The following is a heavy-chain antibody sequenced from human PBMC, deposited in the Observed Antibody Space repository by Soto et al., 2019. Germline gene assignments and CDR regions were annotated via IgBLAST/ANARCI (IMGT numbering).Heavy chain of an antibody. CDR2: ISYDGSNK. J-gene: IGHJ3*02. Sequence: GGSLRLSCASSGFPFSSYAMHWVRQAPGKGLEWVAVISYDGSNKYYADSVKGRFTISRDNSKNTLYLQMNSLRAEDTAVYYCARDAYATDGPIAPDAFDIWGQGTMVTV. CDR3: ARDAYATDGPIAPDAFDI. CDR1: GFPFSSYA. D-gene: IGHD3-16*01. V-gene: IGHV3-30-3*01.